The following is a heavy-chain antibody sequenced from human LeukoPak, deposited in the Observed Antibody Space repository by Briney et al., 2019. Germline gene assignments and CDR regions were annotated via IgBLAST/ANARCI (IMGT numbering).Heavy chain of an antibody. J-gene: IGHJ4*02. CDR1: GFTFDDYA. CDR3: AKDEDSLFGSCYFDY. CDR2: ISWNSGSI. D-gene: IGHD2-15*01. V-gene: IGHV3-9*01. Sequence: PGGSLRLSCAASGFTFDDYAMHWVRQAPGKGLEWVSGISWNSGSIGYADSVKGRFTISRDNAKNSLYLQMNSLRAEDTALYYCAKDEDSLFGSCYFDYWGQGTLVTVSS.